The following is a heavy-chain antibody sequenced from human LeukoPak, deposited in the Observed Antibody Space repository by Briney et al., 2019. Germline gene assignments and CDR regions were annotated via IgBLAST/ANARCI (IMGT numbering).Heavy chain of an antibody. CDR3: ARRRSSSSWQFPFAY. J-gene: IGHJ4*02. Sequence: GESLRISCKGSGYSFTSYWISWVRQMPGKGLEWMGRIDPSDSYTNYSTSFQGHVTISADKSISTAYLQWSSLKASDTAMYYCARRRSSSSWQFPFAYWGQGTLVTVSS. V-gene: IGHV5-10-1*01. CDR2: IDPSDSYT. D-gene: IGHD6-13*01. CDR1: GYSFTSYW.